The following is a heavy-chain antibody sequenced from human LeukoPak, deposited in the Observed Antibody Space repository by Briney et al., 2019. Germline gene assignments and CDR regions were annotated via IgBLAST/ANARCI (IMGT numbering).Heavy chain of an antibody. D-gene: IGHD3-10*01. CDR3: AREVIIRGVTHFDY. CDR2: IYDSGT. V-gene: IGHV4-4*07. Sequence: PSETLSLTCTVYGVSISTYFWSWIRQPAGKGLEWIGRIYDSGTNYNPSLKSRVTMSADTSKNQFSLKLSSVTAADTAVYFCAREVIIRGVTHFDYWGQGALVTVSS. CDR1: GVSISTYF. J-gene: IGHJ4*02.